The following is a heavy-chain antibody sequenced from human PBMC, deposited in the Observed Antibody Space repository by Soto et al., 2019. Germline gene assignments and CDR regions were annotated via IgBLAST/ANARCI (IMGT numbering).Heavy chain of an antibody. J-gene: IGHJ4*02. V-gene: IGHV1-8*01. CDR1: GYTFTSYD. Sequence: ASVKVSFKASGYTFTSYDINWVRQATGQGLELMGWMNPNSGHTGYAQKFQGRVTMTRNTTITTPYMELSSLRSEDTAVYFCARGRGCYDGIEYWGQGTLVNVSS. CDR3: ARGRGCYDGIEY. D-gene: IGHD2-15*01. CDR2: MNPNSGHT.